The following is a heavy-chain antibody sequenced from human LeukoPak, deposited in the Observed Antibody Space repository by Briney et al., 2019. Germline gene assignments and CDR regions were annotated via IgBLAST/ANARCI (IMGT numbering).Heavy chain of an antibody. J-gene: IGHJ3*02. CDR3: ARTYSGSYEGAFDI. CDR2: IYYSGST. D-gene: IGHD1-26*01. CDR1: GGSISSYY. Sequence: SETLSLTCTVSGGSISSYYWSWIRQPPGKGLEWIGYIYYSGSTNYNPSLKSRVTISVDTSKNQFSLKLNSVTAADTAVYYCARTYSGSYEGAFDIWGQGTVVTVSS. V-gene: IGHV4-59*12.